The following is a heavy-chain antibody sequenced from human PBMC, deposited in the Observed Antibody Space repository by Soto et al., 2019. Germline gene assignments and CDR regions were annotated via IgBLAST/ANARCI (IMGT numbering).Heavy chain of an antibody. D-gene: IGHD5-12*01. J-gene: IGHJ4*02. CDR1: GGTFSSYA. Sequence: SVKVSCKASGGTFSSYAISWVRQAPGQGLEWMGGIIPIFGTANYAQKFQGRVTITADESTSTAYMELSSLRSEDTAAYYCARGVRRNSYDLDYWGPGTLVTVSS. CDR3: ARGVRRNSYDLDY. CDR2: IIPIFGTA. V-gene: IGHV1-69*13.